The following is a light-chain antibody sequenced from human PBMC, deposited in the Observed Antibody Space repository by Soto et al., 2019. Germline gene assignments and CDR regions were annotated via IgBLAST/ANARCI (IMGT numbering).Light chain of an antibody. J-gene: IGKJ1*01. V-gene: IGKV3-20*01. CDR3: QQKGYSLST. CDR2: KTS. CDR1: QSVSSTS. Sequence: EIVLTQSPGTLSLSPGETATLSCWASQSVSSTSLAWYQQKPGLAPRLLIYKTSIRATGIPDRFSGSGSGTDFALTISGLEPEDFAVYYCQQKGYSLSTFGQGTKVDIK.